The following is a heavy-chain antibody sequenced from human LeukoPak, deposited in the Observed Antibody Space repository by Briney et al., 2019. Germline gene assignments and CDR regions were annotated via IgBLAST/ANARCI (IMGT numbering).Heavy chain of an antibody. CDR1: GFTFSSYG. Sequence: PGGSLRLSCAASGFTFSSYGMHCVRQAPGKGLEWVAVISYDGSNKYYADSVKGRFTISRDNSKNTLYLQMNSLRAEDTAVYYCAKDGYCSSTSCQQNYFDYWGQGTLVTVSS. CDR3: AKDGYCSSTSCQQNYFDY. CDR2: ISYDGSNK. J-gene: IGHJ4*02. D-gene: IGHD2-2*01. V-gene: IGHV3-30*18.